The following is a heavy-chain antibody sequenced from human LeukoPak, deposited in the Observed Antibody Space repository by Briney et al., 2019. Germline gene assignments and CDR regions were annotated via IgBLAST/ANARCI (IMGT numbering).Heavy chain of an antibody. V-gene: IGHV4-59*01. CDR1: GGSISSYY. CDR2: IYYSVST. D-gene: IGHD5-18*01. CDR3: ARGRGYSYVIDAFDI. Sequence: PSETLSLTCTVSGGSISSYYWSWLRQPPGEGREWIGDIYYSVSTNYNPSLKSRVTISVDTSKNQFSLKLSSVTAADTAVYYCARGRGYSYVIDAFDIWGQGTMVTVSS. J-gene: IGHJ3*02.